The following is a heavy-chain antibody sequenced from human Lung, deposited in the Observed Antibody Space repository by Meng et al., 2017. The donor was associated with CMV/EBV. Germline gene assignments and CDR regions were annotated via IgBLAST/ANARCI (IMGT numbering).Heavy chain of an antibody. V-gene: IGHV1-18*01. CDR3: AIDPSKTSGLYSYFDY. Sequence: PVVNQSDALVWSSFKAAGYTFTHHGISWTPQAPGQGLEWIGWISCYNGDTNYAQTFQGRVTMTTDTSTSTAYMYLRSLRSDDTAVYYCAIDPSKTSGLYSYFDYWGQGTLVTVSS. CDR2: ISCYNGDT. CDR1: GYTFTHHG. D-gene: IGHD6-19*01. J-gene: IGHJ4*02.